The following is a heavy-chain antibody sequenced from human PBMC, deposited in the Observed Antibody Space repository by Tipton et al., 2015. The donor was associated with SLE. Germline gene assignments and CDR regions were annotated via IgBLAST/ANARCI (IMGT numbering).Heavy chain of an antibody. Sequence: TLSLTCTVSGGSISSNSYYWGWFRQPPGKGLEWIASIFYTGTTYYNPSLKSRVTMSIDTSKNQFSLKLNSVTAADTAVYYCARHRFWSGYYYYGMDVWGQGTTVIVSS. CDR3: ARHRFWSGYYYYGMDV. CDR1: GGSISSNSYY. D-gene: IGHD3-3*01. V-gene: IGHV4-39*01. CDR2: IFYTGTT. J-gene: IGHJ6*02.